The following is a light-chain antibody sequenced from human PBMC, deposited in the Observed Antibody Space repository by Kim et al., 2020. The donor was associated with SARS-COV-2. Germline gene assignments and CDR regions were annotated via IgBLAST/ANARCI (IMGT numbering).Light chain of an antibody. CDR1: ISNNGAGND. CDR3: QSYDSTLSGSVV. CDR2: ANK. J-gene: IGLJ3*02. Sequence: VTISCTGNISNNGAGNDETWDHQLPGTAPKLSIFANKYRPSWVPDRFAGSKSGTSASLAISGLQAEDEAHYCCQSYDSTLSGSVVFGGGTQLTVL. V-gene: IGLV1-40*01.